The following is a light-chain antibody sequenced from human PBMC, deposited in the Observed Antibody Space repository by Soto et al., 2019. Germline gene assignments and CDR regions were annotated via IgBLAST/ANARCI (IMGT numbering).Light chain of an antibody. CDR1: QSVGSY. CDR3: QQRSHWPPT. J-gene: IGKJ1*01. V-gene: IGKV3-11*01. CDR2: DAS. Sequence: EIVLTQSPATLSLSPGERATLSCRASQSVGSYLAWYQHKPGQAPRLLIYDASNRATGIPARFSGSGSGTDFTLTISSLEPEDFAVYYCQQRSHWPPTFGQGTKVDIK.